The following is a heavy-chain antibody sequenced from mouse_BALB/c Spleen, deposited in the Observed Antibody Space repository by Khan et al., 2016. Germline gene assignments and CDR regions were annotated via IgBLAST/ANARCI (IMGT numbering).Heavy chain of an antibody. V-gene: IGHV5-12-1*01. CDR1: GFAFSSYD. J-gene: IGHJ3*01. CDR3: ASPCRYAY. D-gene: IGHD2-14*01. Sequence: EVQLVESGGGLVKPGGSLKLSCAASGFAFSSYDMSWVRQTPEKRLEWVAYISSGGGSTYYPDTVKGRFTISSDNAKNILYLQINILKSEDNAMDYCASPCRYAYWGQGTLVTVS. CDR2: ISSGGGST.